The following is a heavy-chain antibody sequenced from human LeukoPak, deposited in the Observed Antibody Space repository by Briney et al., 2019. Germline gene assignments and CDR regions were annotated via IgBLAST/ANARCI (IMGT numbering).Heavy chain of an antibody. CDR3: ARGGLGFTYYDFWSGYLSPKKNYFDY. D-gene: IGHD3-3*01. V-gene: IGHV1-2*02. CDR1: GYTFTGYY. Sequence: ASVKVSCKASGYTFTGYYMHWVRQAPGQGPEWMGWINPNSGGTNYAQKFQGRVTMTRDTSISIAYMELSRLRSEDTAVYYCARGGLGFTYYDFWSGYLSPKKNYFDYWGQGTLVTVSS. CDR2: INPNSGGT. J-gene: IGHJ4*02.